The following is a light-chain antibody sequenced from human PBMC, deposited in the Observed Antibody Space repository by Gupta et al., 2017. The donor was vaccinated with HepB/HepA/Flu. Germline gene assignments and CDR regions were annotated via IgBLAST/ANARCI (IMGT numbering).Light chain of an antibody. V-gene: IGKV3-20*01. Sequence: EIVLTQSPGTLSLSPGERATLSCRASQSVSSSYLAWYQQKPGQAPRLLIYGASSRATGIPDRFSGSGSGTDFTLTISRLEPEDFAVYYCQQYGSEPSLVTFGPGTKVDIK. J-gene: IGKJ3*01. CDR1: QSVSSSY. CDR2: GAS. CDR3: QQYGSEPSLVT.